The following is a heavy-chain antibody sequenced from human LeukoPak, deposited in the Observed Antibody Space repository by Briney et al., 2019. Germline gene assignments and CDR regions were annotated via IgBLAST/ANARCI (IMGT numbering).Heavy chain of an antibody. D-gene: IGHD6-13*01. V-gene: IGHV4-59*12. CDR3: ARGGSSWYLYFDY. J-gene: IGHJ4*02. CDR1: GGSISSYY. CDR2: IYYSGST. Sequence: SETLSLTCTVSGGSISSYYWSWIRQPPGKGLEWIGYIYYSGSTNYNPSLKSRVTISVDTSKNQFSLKLSSVTAADTAVYYCARGGSSWYLYFDYWGQGTLVTVSS.